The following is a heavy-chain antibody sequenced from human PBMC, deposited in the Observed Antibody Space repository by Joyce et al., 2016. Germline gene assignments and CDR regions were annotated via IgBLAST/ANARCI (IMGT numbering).Heavy chain of an antibody. J-gene: IGHJ3*02. V-gene: IGHV3-7*04. Sequence: EVQLVESGGGFVPPGGSLRLSCAASGFTFSADWMDWVRQTPGKGLEGVANINPDGREKYYGAAVKGRFTISRDNAKNTLDLQMNSLRVEDTAVYFCARNRGWFKYDTWGQGTKVTVSS. CDR2: INPDGREK. CDR1: GFTFSADW. CDR3: ARNRGWFKYDT. D-gene: IGHD2/OR15-2a*01.